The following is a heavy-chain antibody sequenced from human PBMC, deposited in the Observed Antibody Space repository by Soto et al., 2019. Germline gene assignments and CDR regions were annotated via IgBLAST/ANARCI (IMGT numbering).Heavy chain of an antibody. CDR2: IYSGGST. CDR3: ARVASGWFLNAFDI. J-gene: IGHJ3*02. CDR1: GFTVSSNY. D-gene: IGHD6-19*01. V-gene: IGHV3-53*01. Sequence: GGSLRLSCAASGFTVSSNYMSWVRQAPGKGLEWVSVIYSGGSTYYADSVKGRFTISRDNSKNTLYLQMNSLRAEDTAVYYCARVASGWFLNAFDIWGQGTMVTVS.